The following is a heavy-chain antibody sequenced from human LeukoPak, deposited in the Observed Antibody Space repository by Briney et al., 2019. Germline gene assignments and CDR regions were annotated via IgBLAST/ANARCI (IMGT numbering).Heavy chain of an antibody. Sequence: ASVRVSCKASGYTFTSYGISWVRQAPGQGLEWMGWVSGYNGDTNYAQKFQGRVTMTRDTSASTAYLDLWSLRDDDTAVYYCARDWLILTGIDCSDPWGQGTLVTVSS. CDR3: ARDWLILTGIDCSDP. D-gene: IGHD3-9*01. CDR1: GYTFTSYG. V-gene: IGHV1-18*01. J-gene: IGHJ5*02. CDR2: VSGYNGDT.